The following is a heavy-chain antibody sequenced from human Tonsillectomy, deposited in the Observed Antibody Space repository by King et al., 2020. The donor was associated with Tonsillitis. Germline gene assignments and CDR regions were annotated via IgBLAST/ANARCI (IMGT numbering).Heavy chain of an antibody. Sequence: VQLVESGAEVKKPGASVKVSCKASGYTFTSYGISWVRQAPGQGLEWMGWISAYNGNTNYAQKLQGRDTMTTDTSTSTAYMELRSLRSDDTAVYYCAREPTYYYDSSGYSVLSDWGQGTLVTVSS. D-gene: IGHD3-22*01. CDR3: AREPTYYYDSSGYSVLSD. CDR2: ISAYNGNT. J-gene: IGHJ4*02. CDR1: GYTFTSYG. V-gene: IGHV1-18*04.